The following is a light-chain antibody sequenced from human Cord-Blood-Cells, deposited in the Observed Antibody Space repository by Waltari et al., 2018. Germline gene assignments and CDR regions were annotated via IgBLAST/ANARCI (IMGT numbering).Light chain of an antibody. V-gene: IGKV1-6*01. J-gene: IGKJ2*01. CDR3: LQDYNYPYT. CDR2: AAS. Sequence: AIQMTQSPSSLSASVGDRVTITCRASRGIRNDLGWYQQKPGKAPKLLIYAASSLQSGVPSRFGGSGSGTDFTLTISSLQPEDFATYYCLQDYNYPYTFGQGTKLEIK. CDR1: RGIRND.